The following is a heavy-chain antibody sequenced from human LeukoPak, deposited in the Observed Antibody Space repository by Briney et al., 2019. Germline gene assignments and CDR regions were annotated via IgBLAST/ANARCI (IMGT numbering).Heavy chain of an antibody. D-gene: IGHD2-2*01. J-gene: IGHJ4*02. Sequence: GGSLRLSCATSGFTFSNYGMHWVRQAPGKGLEWVAVISYDGSNKYYADSVKGRFAISRDNSKNTLYLQMNSLRAEVTAVYYCAKAYGYCTTTSCSHEEFDYWGQGTLVTVSS. CDR2: ISYDGSNK. CDR3: AKAYGYCTTTSCSHEEFDY. CDR1: GFTFSNYG. V-gene: IGHV3-30*18.